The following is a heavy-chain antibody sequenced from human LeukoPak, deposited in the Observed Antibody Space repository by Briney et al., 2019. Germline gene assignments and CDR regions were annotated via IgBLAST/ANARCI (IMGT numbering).Heavy chain of an antibody. V-gene: IGHV3-33*06. CDR1: GGSISSGGYY. CDR2: IWYAGSNK. D-gene: IGHD3-9*01. CDR3: AKGYDLLTGYFDY. Sequence: LSLTCTVSGGSISSGGYYWSWIRQAPGKGLEWVAVIWYAGSNKYYADSVKGRFTISRDNSKNTLYLQMNSLRAEDTAVYYCAKGYDLLTGYFDYWGQGTLVTVSS. J-gene: IGHJ4*02.